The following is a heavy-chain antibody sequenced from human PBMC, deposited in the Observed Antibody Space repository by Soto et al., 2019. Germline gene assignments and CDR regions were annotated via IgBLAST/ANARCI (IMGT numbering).Heavy chain of an antibody. V-gene: IGHV4-34*01. CDR3: ARGREYSSGWYPYYYYYYGMDV. CDR1: GGSFSGYY. J-gene: IGHJ6*04. CDR2: INHSGST. Sequence: PSETLSLTCAVYGGSFSGYYWSWIRQPPGKGLEWIGEINHSGSTNYNPSLKSRVTISVDTSKNQFSLKLSSVTAADTAVYYCARGREYSSGWYPYYYYYYGMDVWGKGTKVTV. D-gene: IGHD6-19*01.